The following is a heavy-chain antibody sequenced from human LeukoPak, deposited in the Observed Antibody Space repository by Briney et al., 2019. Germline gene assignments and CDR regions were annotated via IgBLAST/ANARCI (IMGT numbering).Heavy chain of an antibody. CDR1: GFTFSSYE. Sequence: GGSLRLSCAASGFTFSSYETKWVRQAPGKGLEWVSYISTSGDSLYYADSVKGRFTISRDNARNSLYLQMNSLRAEDTAIYYCARMAVAGQYNDYWGQGTLVTVSS. CDR3: ARMAVAGQYNDY. CDR2: ISTSGDSL. D-gene: IGHD6-19*01. V-gene: IGHV3-48*03. J-gene: IGHJ4*02.